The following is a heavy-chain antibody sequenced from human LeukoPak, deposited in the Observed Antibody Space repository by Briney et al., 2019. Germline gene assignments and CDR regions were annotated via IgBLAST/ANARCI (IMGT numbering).Heavy chain of an antibody. CDR3: AREKGEPPYYFYYYMDV. V-gene: IGHV3-7*01. Sequence: PGGSLRLSCAASGFTFSSYAMNWVRQATGKGLEWVANIKQDGSEKYYVDSVKGRFTISRDNAKNSLYLQMNSLRAEDTAVYYCAREKGEPPYYFYYYMDVWGKGTTVTISS. J-gene: IGHJ6*03. CDR2: IKQDGSEK. CDR1: GFTFSSYA.